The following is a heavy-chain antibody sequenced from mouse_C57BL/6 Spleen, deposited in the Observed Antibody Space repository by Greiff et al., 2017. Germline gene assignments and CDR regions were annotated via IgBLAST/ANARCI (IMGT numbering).Heavy chain of an antibody. D-gene: IGHD2-3*01. V-gene: IGHV5-17*01. CDR3: ARPSSGYYRGFAY. CDR2: ISSGSSTI. Sequence: EVQVVESGGGLVKPGGSLKLSCAASGFTFSDYGMHWVRQAPEKGLEWVAYISSGSSTIYYADTVKGRFTISRDNAKNTLFLQMTSLRSEDTAMYYCARPSSGYYRGFAYWGQGTLVTVSA. CDR1: GFTFSDYG. J-gene: IGHJ3*01.